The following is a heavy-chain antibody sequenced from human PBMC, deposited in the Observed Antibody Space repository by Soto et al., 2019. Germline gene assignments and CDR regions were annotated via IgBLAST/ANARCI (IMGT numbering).Heavy chain of an antibody. V-gene: IGHV2-5*01. CDR1: GFSLSTSGVG. J-gene: IGHJ5*02. CDR2: IYWNDDK. D-gene: IGHD6-6*01. CDR3: AHLPGYSSSPDARNWFDP. Sequence: ESGPTLVNPTQTLTLTCTFSGFSLSTSGVGVGWIRQPPGKALEWLALIYWNDDKRYSPSLKSRLTITKDTSKNQVVLTMTNMDPVDTATYYCAHLPGYSSSPDARNWFDPWGQGTLVTVSS.